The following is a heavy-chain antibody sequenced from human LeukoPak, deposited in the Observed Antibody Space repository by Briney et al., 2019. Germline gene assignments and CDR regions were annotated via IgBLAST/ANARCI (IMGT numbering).Heavy chain of an antibody. J-gene: IGHJ5*02. CDR2: IYYSGST. V-gene: IGHV4-59*01. CDR1: GGSISSYY. D-gene: IGHD6-19*01. CDR3: ARAESSGWYWFDP. Sequence: SETLPLTCTVSGGSISSYYWSWIRQPPGKGLEWFGYIYYSGSTNYNPSPKSRVTISVDTSKNQFSLKLSSVTAADTAVYYCARAESSGWYWFDPWGQGTLVTVSS.